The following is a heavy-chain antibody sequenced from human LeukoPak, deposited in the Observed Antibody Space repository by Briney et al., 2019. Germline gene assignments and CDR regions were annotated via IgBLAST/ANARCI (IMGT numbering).Heavy chain of an antibody. J-gene: IGHJ2*01. V-gene: IGHV4-31*03. Sequence: SETLSLTCTVSGGSISSGGYYWSWIRQHPGKGLEWIGYIYYSGSTYYNPSLKSRVTISVDTSKNQFSLKLSSVTAADTAVYYCGAAAGTWYFDPWGRGTLVTVSS. CDR1: GGSISSGGYY. CDR3: GAAAGTWYFDP. CDR2: IYYSGST. D-gene: IGHD6-13*01.